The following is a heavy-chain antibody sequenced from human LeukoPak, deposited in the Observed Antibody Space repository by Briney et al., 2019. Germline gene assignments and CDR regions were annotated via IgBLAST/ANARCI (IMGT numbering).Heavy chain of an antibody. CDR1: GFTFSDYY. Sequence: GGSLRLSCAASGFTFSDYYMSWIRQAPGKWLEWVSYISSSGSTIYYADSVKGRFTISRDNAKNSLYLQMNSLRAEDTAVYYCATSYYYDSSALLPDAFDIWGQGTMVTVSS. CDR3: ATSYYYDSSALLPDAFDI. J-gene: IGHJ3*02. D-gene: IGHD3-22*01. CDR2: ISSSGSTI. V-gene: IGHV3-11*04.